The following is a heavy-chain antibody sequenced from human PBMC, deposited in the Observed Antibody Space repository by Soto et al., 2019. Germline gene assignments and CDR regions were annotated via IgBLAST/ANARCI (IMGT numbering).Heavy chain of an antibody. V-gene: IGHV3-23*01. J-gene: IGHJ4*02. CDR1: GFTFSGYA. CDR2: ISGSGDST. CDR3: ARRSSGWYFDY. Sequence: EVQLLESGGGLVQPGGSLRLSCAASGFTFSGYAMNWVRQAPGKGLEWVSVISGSGDSTYYADSVKGRFTISRDNSKNTLYLQTNSLRAEDTAVYYCARRSSGWYFDYWGQGTLVTVSS. D-gene: IGHD6-19*01.